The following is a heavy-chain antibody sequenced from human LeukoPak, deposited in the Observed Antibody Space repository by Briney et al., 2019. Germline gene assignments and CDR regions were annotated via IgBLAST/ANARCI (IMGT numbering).Heavy chain of an antibody. CDR2: ISAYNGNT. D-gene: IGHD6-13*01. V-gene: IGHV1-18*04. Sequence: ASVKVSCKASGYTFTMYYIRWVRQAPGQGLEWMGWISAYNGNTNYAQKLQGRVTMTTDTSTSTAYMELRSLRSDDTAVYYCARDGAAADPYYYYGMDVWGQGTTVTVSS. CDR1: GYTFTMYY. J-gene: IGHJ6*02. CDR3: ARDGAAADPYYYYGMDV.